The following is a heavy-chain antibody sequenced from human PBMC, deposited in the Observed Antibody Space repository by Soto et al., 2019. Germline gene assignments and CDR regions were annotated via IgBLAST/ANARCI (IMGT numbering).Heavy chain of an antibody. J-gene: IGHJ4*02. CDR3: ARDQGSHPGD. CDR1: GLSISSGDW. V-gene: IGHV4-4*02. Sequence: QVQLQESGPGLVRPSGTVSLTCAVSGLSISSGDWWSWVRQPPGKGLEWIGEIHHSGSTNYNPSLKCRVTMSVVASKDLFSLTLPSVTAADTAFYYCARDQGSHPGDWGQGTLVSVSS. D-gene: IGHD6-13*01. CDR2: IHHSGST.